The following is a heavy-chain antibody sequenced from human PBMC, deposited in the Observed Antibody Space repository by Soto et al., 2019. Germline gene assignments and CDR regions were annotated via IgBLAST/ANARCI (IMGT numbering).Heavy chain of an antibody. Sequence: SETLSLTCTVSGGSISSYYWSWIRQPPGKGLEWIGEINHSGSTNYNPSLKSRVTISVDTSKNQFSLKLSSVTAADTAVYYCARVASPEGDPWGQGTLVTVSS. CDR3: ARVASPEGDP. V-gene: IGHV4-34*01. CDR1: GGSISSYY. J-gene: IGHJ5*02. CDR2: INHSGST.